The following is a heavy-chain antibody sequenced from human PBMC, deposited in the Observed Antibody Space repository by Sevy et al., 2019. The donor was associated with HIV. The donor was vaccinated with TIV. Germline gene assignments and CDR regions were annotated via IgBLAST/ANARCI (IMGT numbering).Heavy chain of an antibody. CDR1: GGSISSGSYY. CDR3: ARSGGRVVVAATPTWFDP. Sequence: SETLSLTCTVSGGSISSGSYYWSWIRQPAGKGLEWIGRIYTSGRTNYNPSLKSRVTISVDTSKNQFSLKLSSVTAADTAVYYCARSGGRVVVAATPTWFDPWGQGTLVTVSS. V-gene: IGHV4-61*02. J-gene: IGHJ5*02. D-gene: IGHD2-15*01. CDR2: IYTSGRT.